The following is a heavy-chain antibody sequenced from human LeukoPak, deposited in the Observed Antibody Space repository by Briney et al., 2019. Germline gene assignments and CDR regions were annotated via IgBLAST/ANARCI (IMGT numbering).Heavy chain of an antibody. Sequence: SETLSLTCAVYGGSFSGYYWGWIRQHPGKGLEWIGYIYYSGSTYYNPSLKSRVTISVDTSKNQFSLKLSSVTVADTAVYYCASRKYYYDSSGYPSLFDYWGQGTLVTVSS. CDR1: GGSFSGYY. V-gene: IGHV4-31*11. CDR2: IYYSGST. J-gene: IGHJ4*02. CDR3: ASRKYYYDSSGYPSLFDY. D-gene: IGHD3-22*01.